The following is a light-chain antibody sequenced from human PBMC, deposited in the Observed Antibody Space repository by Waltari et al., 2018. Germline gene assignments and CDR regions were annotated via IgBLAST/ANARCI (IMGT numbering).Light chain of an antibody. V-gene: IGKV3-15*01. Sequence: EVVMTQSPATLSVSPGESATLSCRASQSIYDNLAWYQQKPAQAPRLLIYGASTRATGVPSRFRGSGSGTEFTLTISSLQSEDSAVYYCQQYNKWPPITFGQGTRLEIK. CDR2: GAS. J-gene: IGKJ5*01. CDR1: QSIYDN. CDR3: QQYNKWPPIT.